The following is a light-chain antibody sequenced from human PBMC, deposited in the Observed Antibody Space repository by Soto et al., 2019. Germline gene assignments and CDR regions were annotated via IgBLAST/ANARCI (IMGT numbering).Light chain of an antibody. CDR3: CSYATAYTKV. J-gene: IGLJ1*01. CDR2: DVT. Sequence: QSALTQPRSVSGSPGQSVTISCTGTTSDVGFYDYVSWYQQHPGKAPKLMIYDVTKRPSGVPDRFSGSKSGNTASLTISGLQAEDEADYYCCSYATAYTKVFGTGTNLTVL. CDR1: TSDVGFYDY. V-gene: IGLV2-11*01.